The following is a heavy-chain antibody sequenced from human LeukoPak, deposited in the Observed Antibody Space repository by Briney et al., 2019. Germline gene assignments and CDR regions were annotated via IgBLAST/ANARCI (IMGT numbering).Heavy chain of an antibody. CDR3: ARVGRPTYYYGSGSYPHPFDY. D-gene: IGHD3-10*01. J-gene: IGHJ4*02. Sequence: SETLSLTCAVYGGSFSGYHWSWIRQPPGKGLEWIGEINHSGSTNYNPSLKSRVTISVDTSKNQFSLKLSSVTAADTAVYYCARVGRPTYYYGSGSYPHPFDYWGQGTLVTVSS. CDR2: INHSGST. V-gene: IGHV4-34*01. CDR1: GGSFSGYH.